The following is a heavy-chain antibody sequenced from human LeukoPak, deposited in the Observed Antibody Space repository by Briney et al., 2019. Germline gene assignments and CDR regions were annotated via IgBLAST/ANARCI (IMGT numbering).Heavy chain of an antibody. Sequence: SETLSLTCTVSGGSFGNYYWSWIRQPPGKGLEWIAYIYDSGTTNYNPSLKSRVTISVDTSKNQFSLKLSSVTAADTAVYYCARILWNYYYYMDVWGKGTTVTVSS. V-gene: IGHV4-59*01. CDR1: GGSFGNYY. CDR2: IYDSGTT. CDR3: ARILWNYYYYMDV. J-gene: IGHJ6*03. D-gene: IGHD1-1*01.